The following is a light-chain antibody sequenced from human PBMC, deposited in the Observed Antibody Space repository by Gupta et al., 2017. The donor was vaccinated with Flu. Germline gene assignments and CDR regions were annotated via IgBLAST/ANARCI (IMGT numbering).Light chain of an antibody. Sequence: HSAQTQPTPPSGTPGHPLTISCTGTSSDVGSYNFVSWYQHHPDKAPKLIIYEESKRPSGISNRFSGSRSGNTASMTISGLQAEDEAVYYCCSYAVSHVMFGGGTKLTVL. CDR2: EES. CDR1: SSDVGSYNF. CDR3: CSYAVSHVM. J-gene: IGLJ3*02. V-gene: IGLV2-23*01.